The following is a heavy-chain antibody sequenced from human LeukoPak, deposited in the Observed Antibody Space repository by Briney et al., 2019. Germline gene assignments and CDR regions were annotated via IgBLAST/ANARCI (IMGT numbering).Heavy chain of an antibody. CDR1: GFTFSDYY. CDR3: ARDRGDSSWYNRLDY. J-gene: IGHJ4*02. CDR2: ISSSDNTI. D-gene: IGHD6-13*01. V-gene: IGHV3-11*04. Sequence: GGSLRLSCAASGFTFSDYYMSWIRQAPGKGLEWVSYISSSDNTIYYADSVKGRFTISRDNAKNSLYLQMNSLRAEDTAVYYCARDRGDSSWYNRLDYWGQGTLVTVSS.